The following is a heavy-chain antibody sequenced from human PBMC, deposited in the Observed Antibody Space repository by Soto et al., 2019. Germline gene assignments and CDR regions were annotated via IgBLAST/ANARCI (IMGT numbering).Heavy chain of an antibody. V-gene: IGHV3-30-3*01. J-gene: IGHJ6*02. CDR2: ISYDGSNK. Sequence: GGSLRLSCAASGFTFSSYAMHWVRQSPGKGLEWVAVISYDGSNKYYADSVKGRFTISRDNSKNTLYLQMNSLRAEDTAVYYCARARDYYGPGSYFYYYYYYGMDVWGQGTTVTVSS. CDR3: ARARDYYGPGSYFYYYYYYGMDV. D-gene: IGHD3-10*01. CDR1: GFTFSSYA.